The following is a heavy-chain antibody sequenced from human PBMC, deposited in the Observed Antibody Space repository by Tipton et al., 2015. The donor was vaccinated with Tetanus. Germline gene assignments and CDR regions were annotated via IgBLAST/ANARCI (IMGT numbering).Heavy chain of an antibody. CDR1: GGSFSGYY. V-gene: IGHV4-34*01. Sequence: TLSPTCAVYGGSFSGYYWSWIRQPPGKGLEWIGEINHSGSTNYNPSLKSRVTISVDTSKNQFSLKLSSVTAADTAVYYCARVRKYSYGFVYYYYYGMDVWGQGTTVTVSS. D-gene: IGHD5-18*01. CDR3: ARVRKYSYGFVYYYYYGMDV. CDR2: INHSGST. J-gene: IGHJ6*02.